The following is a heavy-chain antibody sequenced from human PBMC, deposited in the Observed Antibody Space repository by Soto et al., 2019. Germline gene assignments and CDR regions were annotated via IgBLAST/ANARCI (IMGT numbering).Heavy chain of an antibody. D-gene: IGHD3-16*01. Sequence: QVQLQESGPGLVKPSETLSLTCTVSGGSIFSHLWSWIRQPPGKGLEWIGYVSHSGSTTHNPSLKSRVTISLDTSQKQVSLQLRSVTAADTAVYYCAREGPLSGDAFDIWGRGTKVTVSS. CDR2: VSHSGST. CDR3: AREGPLSGDAFDI. J-gene: IGHJ3*02. CDR1: GGSIFSHL. V-gene: IGHV4-59*11.